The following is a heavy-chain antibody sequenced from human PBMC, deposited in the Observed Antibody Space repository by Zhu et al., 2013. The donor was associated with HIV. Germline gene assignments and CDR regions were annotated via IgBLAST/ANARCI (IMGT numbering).Heavy chain of an antibody. CDR1: GYTFTDYY. J-gene: IGHJ3*02. V-gene: IGHV1-2*02. Sequence: QAQLAQSGSEVKEPGASVKVSCKTSGYTFTDYYIHWVRQAPGQGLEWMGWINPNSGGTKYAQKFQGRVTMTRDTSINTAYMELSRLRSDDTAVYFCARDLRLTAFNYPDGRNYYYAFDIWAKGQWSRLF. CDR2: INPNSGGT. D-gene: IGHD3-22*01. CDR3: ARDLRLTAFNYPDGRNYYYAFDI.